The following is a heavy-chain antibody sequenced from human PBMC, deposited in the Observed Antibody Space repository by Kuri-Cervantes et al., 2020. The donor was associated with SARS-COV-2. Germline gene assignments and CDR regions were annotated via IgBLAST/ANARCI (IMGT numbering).Heavy chain of an antibody. CDR1: GFTFTNHA. D-gene: IGHD2-21*01. V-gene: IGHV3-30*04. CDR3: AMVLVRAFYYFYAVDV. Sequence: GGSLRLSWAVPGFTFTNHATYWVRQAPGKGLEWVAVISDDGRKKYYRDSVKGRFTISRDTSKNTVYLQMNSLRPDDTGVYFCAMVLVRAFYYFYAVDVWGQGTTVTVSS. J-gene: IGHJ6*02. CDR2: ISDDGRKK.